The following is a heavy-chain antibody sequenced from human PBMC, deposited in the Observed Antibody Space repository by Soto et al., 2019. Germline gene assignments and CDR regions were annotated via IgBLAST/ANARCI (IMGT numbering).Heavy chain of an antibody. CDR2: ISAYNGNT. Sequence: GASVKVSCKASGYTFTSYGISWVRQAPGQGLEWMGWISAYNGNTNYAQKLQGRVTMTTDTSTSTAYMELRSLRSEHTAVYYCPRVREITLRGVFYPDFASWGQGPLAPV. CDR1: GYTFTSYG. V-gene: IGHV1-18*01. D-gene: IGHD3-16*01. CDR3: PRVREITLRGVFYPDFAS. J-gene: IGHJ4*02.